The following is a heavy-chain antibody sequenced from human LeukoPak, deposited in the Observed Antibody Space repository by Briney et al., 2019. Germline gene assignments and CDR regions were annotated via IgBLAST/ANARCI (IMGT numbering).Heavy chain of an antibody. Sequence: GSLRLSCAASGFTFSSYAMSWVRQAPGKGLEWIERINTSGSTNYNPSLKSRVTMSVDTSKNQFSLKLSSVTAADTAVYYCARDNRGYDYWGQGTLVTVSS. J-gene: IGHJ4*02. D-gene: IGHD3-16*01. CDR2: INTSGST. CDR1: GFTFSSYA. CDR3: ARDNRGYDY. V-gene: IGHV4-4*07.